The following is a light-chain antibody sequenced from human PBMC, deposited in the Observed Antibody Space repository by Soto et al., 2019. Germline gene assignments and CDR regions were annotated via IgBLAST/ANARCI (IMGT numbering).Light chain of an antibody. CDR3: QKYNSAPA. J-gene: IGKJ1*01. CDR1: QDIRNY. Sequence: DIQMTQSPSSLSASVGDRVTITCRASQDIRNYLAWYQQKPGKVPKLLISVASTLQSGVPSRFSGSGSGTDFALTINSLQPEDVATYDCQKYNSAPAFGQGTNVEIK. CDR2: VAS. V-gene: IGKV1-27*01.